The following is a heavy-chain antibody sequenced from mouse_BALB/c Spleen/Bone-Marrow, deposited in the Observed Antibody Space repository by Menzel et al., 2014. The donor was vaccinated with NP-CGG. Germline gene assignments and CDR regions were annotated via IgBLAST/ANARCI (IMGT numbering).Heavy chain of an antibody. J-gene: IGHJ4*01. CDR1: GISLTSYG. D-gene: IGHD4-1*01. CDR3: ARSGTDYAMDY. V-gene: IGHV2-6-2*01. CDR2: IWSDGST. Sequence: VQGVESGPDLVAPPQSLSLTCTVSGISLTSYGLHWVRQPPGKGLEWLGVIWSDGSTTYNSALKSRLSISKDNSKRQVLLKMNSLQTDDTAMYYCARSGTDYAMDYWDQGTSVTVSS.